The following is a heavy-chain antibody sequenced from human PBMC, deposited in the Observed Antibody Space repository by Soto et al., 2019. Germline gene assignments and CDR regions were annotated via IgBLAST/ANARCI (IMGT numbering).Heavy chain of an antibody. Sequence: PSVTLSLTCTVAGGSIISGGYYWSWNRQHPGKGLEWIGYIYYSGSTYYNPSLKSRVTISVDTSKNQFSLKLSSVTAADTAVYYCARGVDCSSTSCLFSNWFDPWGQGTLVTVSS. CDR2: IYYSGST. CDR1: GGSIISGGYY. D-gene: IGHD2-2*01. CDR3: ARGVDCSSTSCLFSNWFDP. V-gene: IGHV4-31*03. J-gene: IGHJ5*02.